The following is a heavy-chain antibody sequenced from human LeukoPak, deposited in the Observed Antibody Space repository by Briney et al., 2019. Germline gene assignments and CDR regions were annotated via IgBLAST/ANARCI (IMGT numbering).Heavy chain of an antibody. D-gene: IGHD2-15*01. CDR2: ISSDGSNK. V-gene: IGHV3-30*03. Sequence: GGSLRLSCAASGFIFSTSGMHWVRQAPGKGVEWVAVISSDGSNKYYGESVKGRFTISRDNAKDTLYLQMDSLRTEDTAVYYCAREGGHKQFDYWGQGTLVTVSS. CDR1: GFIFSTSG. CDR3: AREGGHKQFDY. J-gene: IGHJ4*02.